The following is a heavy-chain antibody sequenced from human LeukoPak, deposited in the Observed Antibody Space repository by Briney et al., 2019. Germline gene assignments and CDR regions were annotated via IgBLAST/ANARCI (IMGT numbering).Heavy chain of an antibody. V-gene: IGHV3-48*01. D-gene: IGHD6-19*01. Sequence: GGSLRLSCEASGFTFSTYSMNWVRQAPGKGLEWVSYINSSGIVIYYADSVKGRFTISRDNSKNTLYLQMNSLRAEDTAVYYCARDLRGSSGRRAFDIWGQGTMVTVSS. CDR2: INSSGIVI. CDR1: GFTFSTYS. CDR3: ARDLRGSSGRRAFDI. J-gene: IGHJ3*02.